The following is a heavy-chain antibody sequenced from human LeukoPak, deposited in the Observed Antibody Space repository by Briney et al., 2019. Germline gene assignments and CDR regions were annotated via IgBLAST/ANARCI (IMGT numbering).Heavy chain of an antibody. CDR3: ARDGQSSGSRDY. CDR2: IIPIFGTA. CDR1: GGTFSSYA. D-gene: IGHD1-26*01. J-gene: IGHJ4*02. Sequence: SSVKVSCKASGGTFSSYAISWVRQAPGQGLEWMGGIIPIFGTANYAQKFQGRVTITADESTSTAYMELSSLRSEDTAVYYCARDGQSSGSRDYWGQGTLVTVSS. V-gene: IGHV1-69*01.